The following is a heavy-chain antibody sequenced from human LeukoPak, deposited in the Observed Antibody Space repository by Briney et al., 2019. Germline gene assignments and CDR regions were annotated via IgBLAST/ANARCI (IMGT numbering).Heavy chain of an antibody. CDR1: GYGFTAYW. CDR3: ARRSYYDSSGYYDL. J-gene: IGHJ5*02. V-gene: IGHV5-51*01. D-gene: IGHD3-22*01. CDR2: IYPGDSHT. Sequence: GESLKISCKGSGYGFTAYWIAWVRQMPGKGLEWMGIIYPGDSHTRYSPSFEGQVTISADKSISTAYLRWSSLKASDSAMYYCARRSYYDSSGYYDLWGQGTLVTVSS.